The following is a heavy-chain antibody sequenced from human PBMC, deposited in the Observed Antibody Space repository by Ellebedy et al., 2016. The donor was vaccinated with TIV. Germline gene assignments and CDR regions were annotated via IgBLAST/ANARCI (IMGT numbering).Heavy chain of an antibody. V-gene: IGHV4-39*07. CDR3: ASIADVVPKHYYGMDV. J-gene: IGHJ6*02. Sequence: SETLSLXCTVSGGSISSSSYYWGWIRQPPGKGLEWIGSIYYSGSTYYNPSLKSRVTISVDTSKNQFSLKLSSVTAADTAVYYCASIADVVPKHYYGMDVWGQGTTVTVSS. CDR2: IYYSGST. CDR1: GGSISSSSYY. D-gene: IGHD2-2*01.